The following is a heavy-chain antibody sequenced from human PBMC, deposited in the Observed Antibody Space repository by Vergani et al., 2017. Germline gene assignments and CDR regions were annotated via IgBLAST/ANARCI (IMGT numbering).Heavy chain of an antibody. J-gene: IGHJ4*02. Sequence: VQLVESGGGLVQPGGSLRLSCSASGFTFSSYAMHWVRQALGKGLEYVSAISGSGGSTYYADSVKGRFTISRDNSKNTLYLQMNSLRAEDTAVYYCAKGKDVLRFLEWLFIDYWGQGTLVTVSS. CDR1: GFTFSSYA. CDR3: AKGKDVLRFLEWLFIDY. CDR2: ISGSGGST. D-gene: IGHD3-3*01. V-gene: IGHV3-64*04.